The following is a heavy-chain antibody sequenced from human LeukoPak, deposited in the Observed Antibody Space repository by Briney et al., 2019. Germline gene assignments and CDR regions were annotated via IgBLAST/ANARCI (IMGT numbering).Heavy chain of an antibody. V-gene: IGHV1-18*01. D-gene: IGHD4-17*01. CDR1: GYTFTSYG. J-gene: IGHJ4*02. CDR2: ISAYNGNT. CDR3: AGHAYGDPEVNFDY. Sequence: ASVKVSCKASGYTFTSYGISWVRQAPGQGLEWMGWISAYNGNTNYAQKLQGRVTMTTDTSTSTAYMELRSLRSDDTAVYYCAGHAYGDPEVNFDYWGQGTLVTVSS.